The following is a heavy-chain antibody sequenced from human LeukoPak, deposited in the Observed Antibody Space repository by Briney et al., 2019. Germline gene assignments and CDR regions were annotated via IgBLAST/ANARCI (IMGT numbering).Heavy chain of an antibody. V-gene: IGHV1-69*13. Sequence: SVKVSCKASGGTFSSYAISWVRQAPGQGLEWMGGIIPIFGTANYAQKFQGRVTITADESRSTAYMELSSLRSEDTAVYYCARDLGYCSGGSCYIVHYMDVWGKGTTVTISS. CDR3: ARDLGYCSGGSCYIVHYMDV. D-gene: IGHD2-15*01. CDR1: GGTFSSYA. J-gene: IGHJ6*03. CDR2: IIPIFGTA.